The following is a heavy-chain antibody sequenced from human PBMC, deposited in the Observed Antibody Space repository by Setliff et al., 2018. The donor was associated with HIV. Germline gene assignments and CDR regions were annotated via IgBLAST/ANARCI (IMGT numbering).Heavy chain of an antibody. CDR2: INAGNGNT. J-gene: IGHJ4*02. CDR1: GYTFTNYA. CDR3: ARAPPYSTGWGLDY. Sequence: ASVKVSCKASGYTFTNYAIHWVRQAPGQGLEWMGWINAGNGNTESSKKFQGRVTITRETSATTAYMELSSLTPEDTAIYFCARAPPYSTGWGLDYWGQGTLVTVSS. V-gene: IGHV1-3*01. D-gene: IGHD6-19*01.